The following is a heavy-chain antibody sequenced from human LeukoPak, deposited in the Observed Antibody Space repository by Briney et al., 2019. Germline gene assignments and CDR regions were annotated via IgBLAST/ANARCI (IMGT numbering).Heavy chain of an antibody. Sequence: GGSLRLSCATSQFNFNKFGMTWVRQAPGKGLEWVSSISGNGVSTQYADSVQGRFAISRDNSKNTLYLQMNSLRAEDTAVYYCAKDISGWYGSFAFDIWGQGTMVTVS. CDR2: ISGNGVST. CDR3: AKDISGWYGSFAFDI. D-gene: IGHD6-19*01. J-gene: IGHJ3*02. V-gene: IGHV3-23*01. CDR1: QFNFNKFG.